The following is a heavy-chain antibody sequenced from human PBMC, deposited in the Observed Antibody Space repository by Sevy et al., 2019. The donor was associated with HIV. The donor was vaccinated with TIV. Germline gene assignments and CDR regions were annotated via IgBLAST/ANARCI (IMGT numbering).Heavy chain of an antibody. Sequence: GESLKISCAASGFTFSDYYMSWVRQAPGKGLEWISDISSGSSHTNDADSVKGRFTISRDNATNSLYLEMNSLRVEDTAVYYCARDRRNYGGQYFDYWGQGTLVTVSS. J-gene: IGHJ4*02. CDR3: ARDRRNYGGQYFDY. CDR2: ISSGSSHT. D-gene: IGHD4-17*01. V-gene: IGHV3-11*06. CDR1: GFTFSDYY.